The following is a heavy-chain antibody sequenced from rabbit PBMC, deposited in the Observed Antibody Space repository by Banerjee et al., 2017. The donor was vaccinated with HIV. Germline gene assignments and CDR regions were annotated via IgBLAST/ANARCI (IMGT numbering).Heavy chain of an antibody. Sequence: QEQLVESGGGLVTLGGSLKLSCKASGFDFSSYGVSWVRQAPGKGLEWIGYIDPIFGSTYYANWVNGRFTITSHNAQNTLYLQLNSLTAADTATYFCVRFASSSGYLAYYFNLWGPGTLVTVS. CDR3: VRFASSSGYLAYYFNL. V-gene: IGHV1S47*01. D-gene: IGHD1-1*01. J-gene: IGHJ4*01. CDR2: IDPIFGST. CDR1: GFDFSSYG.